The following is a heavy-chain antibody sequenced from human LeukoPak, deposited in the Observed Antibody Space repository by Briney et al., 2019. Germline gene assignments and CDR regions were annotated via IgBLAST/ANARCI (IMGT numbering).Heavy chain of an antibody. CDR2: ISGSGGST. V-gene: IGHV3-23*01. Sequence: PGGSLRLSCAASGFTFSSYAMSWVRQAPGKGLECVSAISGSGGSTYYADSVKGRFTISRDNSKTPLYLKMNSMSAEETAVYYCAKDLWDSSGYYELNYFDYWGQGTLVTVFS. CDR1: GFTFSSYA. D-gene: IGHD3-22*01. J-gene: IGHJ4*02. CDR3: AKDLWDSSGYYELNYFDY.